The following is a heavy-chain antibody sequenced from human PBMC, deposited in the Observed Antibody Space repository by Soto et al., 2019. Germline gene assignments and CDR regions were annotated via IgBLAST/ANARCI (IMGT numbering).Heavy chain of an antibody. CDR2: IYYSGST. CDR3: ARDLRAYCGGDCYFGY. Sequence: SETLSLPCAVSGASFSSYYWGWVRQPPGKGLEWIGSIYYSGSTNYNPSLKSRVTISVDTSKNQFSLKLSSVTAADTAVYYCARDLRAYCGGDCYFGYWGQGSLVTVS. V-gene: IGHV4-59*01. D-gene: IGHD2-21*02. J-gene: IGHJ4*02. CDR1: GASFSSYY.